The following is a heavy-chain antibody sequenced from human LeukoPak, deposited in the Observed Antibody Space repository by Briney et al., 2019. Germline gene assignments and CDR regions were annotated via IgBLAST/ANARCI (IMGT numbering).Heavy chain of an antibody. Sequence: GGSLRLSYAASGFTFSSYGMHWVRQAPGKGLEWVAFIRYDGSNKYYADSVKGRFTISRDNSKNTLYLQMNSLRAEDTAVYYCAKDFCSTSCYFFDYWGQGTLVTVSS. D-gene: IGHD2-2*01. J-gene: IGHJ4*02. V-gene: IGHV3-30*02. CDR2: IRYDGSNK. CDR3: AKDFCSTSCYFFDY. CDR1: GFTFSSYG.